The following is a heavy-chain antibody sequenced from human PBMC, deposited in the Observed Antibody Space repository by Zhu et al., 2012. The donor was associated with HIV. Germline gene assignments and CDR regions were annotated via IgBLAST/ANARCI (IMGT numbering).Heavy chain of an antibody. V-gene: IGHV4-38-2*01. CDR1: GYSISSGYY. CDR3: ARVFVAASIVGATSYYYYMDV. CDR2: IYHSGST. D-gene: IGHD1-26*01. J-gene: IGHJ6*03. Sequence: QVQLQESGPGLVKPSETLSLTCAVSGYSISSGYYWGWIRQPPGKGLEWIGSIYHSGSTYYNPSLKSRVTMSVDTSKNQFSLKLSSVTAADTAVYYCARVFVAASIVGATSYYYYMDVWGKGTTVTVSS.